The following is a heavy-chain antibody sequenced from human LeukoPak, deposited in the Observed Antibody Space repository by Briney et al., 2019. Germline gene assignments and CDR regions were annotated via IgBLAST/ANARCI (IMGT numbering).Heavy chain of an antibody. D-gene: IGHD3-22*01. CDR2: VNPSGGST. J-gene: IGHJ4*02. CDR1: GYAFTSYY. V-gene: IGHV1-46*01. CDR3: ARASRYDSSGYGYDY. Sequence: VASVKVSCKASGYAFTSYYMHWVRQAPGQGLEWMGIVNPSGGSTSYAQKFQGRVTMTRDTSTSTVYMELSSLRSEDTAVYYCARASRYDSSGYGYDYWGQGTLVTVSS.